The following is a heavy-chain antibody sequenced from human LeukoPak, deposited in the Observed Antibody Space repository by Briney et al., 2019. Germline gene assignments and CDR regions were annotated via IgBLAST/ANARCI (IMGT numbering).Heavy chain of an antibody. V-gene: IGHV4-39*07. CDR3: ARSVLMVYATFDY. Sequence: PSETLSLTCTVSGGSISSSSYYWGWIRQPPGTGLEWIGSIYYSGSTYYNPSLKSRVTISVDTSKNQFSLKLSSVTAADTAVYYCARSVLMVYATFDYWGQGTLVTVSS. CDR1: GGSISSSSYY. J-gene: IGHJ4*02. D-gene: IGHD2-8*01. CDR2: IYYSGST.